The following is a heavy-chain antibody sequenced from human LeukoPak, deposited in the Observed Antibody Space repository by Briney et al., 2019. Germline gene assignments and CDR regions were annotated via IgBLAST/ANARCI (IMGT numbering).Heavy chain of an antibody. CDR3: AKDGSRYCFDY. CDR2: ISYDGSNK. J-gene: IGHJ4*02. D-gene: IGHD1-26*01. Sequence: PGGSLRLSCAASGFTFSSYGMHWVRQAPGKGLEWVAVISYDGSNKYYADSVKGRFTISRDNSKNTLYLQMNSLRAEDTAVYYCAKDGSRYCFDYWGQGTLVTVSS. CDR1: GFTFSSYG. V-gene: IGHV3-30*18.